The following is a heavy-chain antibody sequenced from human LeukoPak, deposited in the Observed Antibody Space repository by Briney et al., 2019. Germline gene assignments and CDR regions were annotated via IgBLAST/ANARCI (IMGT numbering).Heavy chain of an antibody. D-gene: IGHD3-3*01. V-gene: IGHV3-7*01. Sequence: PGGSLRLSCAASGFTFSSYWMSWVRQAPGKGLEWVANIKQDGSEKYYVDSVKGRFTISRDNAKNSLYLQMNSLRAEDTAVYYCASSFSIFGVVPTYWGQETLVTVSS. CDR3: ASSFSIFGVVPTY. CDR1: GFTFSSYW. J-gene: IGHJ4*02. CDR2: IKQDGSEK.